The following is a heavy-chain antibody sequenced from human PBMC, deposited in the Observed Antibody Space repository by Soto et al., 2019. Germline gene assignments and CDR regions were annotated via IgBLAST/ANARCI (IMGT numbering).Heavy chain of an antibody. CDR2: IDPSDSYT. V-gene: IGHV5-10-1*01. CDR1: GYSFTSYW. Sequence: GESLKISCKGSGYSFTSYWISWVRQMPGKSLEWMGRIDPSDSYTNYSPSFQGHVTISADKSISTAYLQWSSLKASDTAMYYCAMTTYGPIDAFGICGQRTMLTVSS. D-gene: IGHD4-17*01. J-gene: IGHJ3*02. CDR3: AMTTYGPIDAFGI.